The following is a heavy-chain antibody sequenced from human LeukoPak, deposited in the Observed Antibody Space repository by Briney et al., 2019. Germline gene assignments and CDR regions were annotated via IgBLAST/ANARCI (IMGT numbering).Heavy chain of an antibody. CDR1: GFPFSDYS. CDR3: ARDHNYASDN. D-gene: IGHD1-1*01. V-gene: IGHV3-48*04. Sequence: GGSLRLSCTASGFPFSDYSMDWVRQAPGKGLEWISYIGIDSGNTKYADSVRGRFTVSADNAKNSLFLQMNSLRVEDTAVYYFARDHNYASDNWGQGTLVSVSS. CDR2: IGIDSGNT. J-gene: IGHJ4*02.